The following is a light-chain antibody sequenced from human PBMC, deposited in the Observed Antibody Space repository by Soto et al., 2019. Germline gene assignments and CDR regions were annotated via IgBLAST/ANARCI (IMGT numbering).Light chain of an antibody. V-gene: IGKV1-5*01. CDR1: QSISRS. CDR2: DAS. CDR3: QQYNRYLLT. Sequence: DIQMTQSPSTLSASVGDRVTITCRASQSISRSLAWYQQKPGKAPNLLIYDASSLESGVPSRFSGSGCGTEFTLTISSLQPDDFATYYCQQYNRYLLTFRPGTTVDIK. J-gene: IGKJ3*01.